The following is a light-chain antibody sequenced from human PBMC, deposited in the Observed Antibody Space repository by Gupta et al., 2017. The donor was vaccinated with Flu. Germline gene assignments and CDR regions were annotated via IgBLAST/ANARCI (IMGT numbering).Light chain of an antibody. CDR1: SSNIGAGYD. Sequence: QSVLTQPPSVPGAPGQRVTISCTGNSSNIGAGYDVHWYQQLPGTAPRLLIYANSNRPSGVPDRFSGSKSGTAASLAITGLQAENEADYYCQSYDSSLSRAVFGGGTKLTVL. V-gene: IGLV1-40*01. CDR3: QSYDSSLSRAV. J-gene: IGLJ3*02. CDR2: ANS.